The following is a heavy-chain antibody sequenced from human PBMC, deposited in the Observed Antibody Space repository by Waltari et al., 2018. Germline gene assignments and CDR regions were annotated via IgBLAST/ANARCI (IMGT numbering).Heavy chain of an antibody. J-gene: IGHJ4*02. D-gene: IGHD2-15*01. CDR3: ARDRGRGLYLDS. V-gene: IGHV4-4*02. CDR1: GDSMNRNNW. CDR2: IHGSGRT. Sequence: QLQLQQSGPGLVKPSESLSLTCAVSGDSMNRNNWWNWVRQPPGKVLEWIGQIHGSGRTNYNPSLESRVTVSIDTSNNQFSLKVSYATAADTAVYYCARDRGRGLYLDSWGQGTLVTVSP.